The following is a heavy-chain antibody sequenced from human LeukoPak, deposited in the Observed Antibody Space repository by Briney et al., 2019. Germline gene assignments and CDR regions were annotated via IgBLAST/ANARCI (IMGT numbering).Heavy chain of an antibody. V-gene: IGHV3-30*09. CDR2: ISYDGSNK. Sequence: GGSLRLSCAASGFTFSSYAMHWVRQAPGKGLEWVAVISYDGSNKYYADSVKGRFAISRDNSKNTLYLQMNSLRAEDTAVYYCARRAGAYSHPYDYWGQGTLVTVSS. J-gene: IGHJ4*02. CDR1: GFTFSSYA. CDR3: ARRAGAYSHPYDY. D-gene: IGHD4/OR15-4a*01.